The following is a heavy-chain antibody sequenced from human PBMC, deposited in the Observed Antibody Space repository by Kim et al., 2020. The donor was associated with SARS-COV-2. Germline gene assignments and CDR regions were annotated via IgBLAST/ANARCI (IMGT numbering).Heavy chain of an antibody. Sequence: SETLSLTCTVSGGSISSSSYYWGWIRQPPGKGLEWIGSIYYSGSTYYNPSLKSRVTISVDTSKNQFSLKLSSVTAADTAVYYCARFYDSSGYYFAPNPNQFDYWGQGTLVTVSS. J-gene: IGHJ4*02. CDR1: GGSISSSSYY. V-gene: IGHV4-39*01. CDR2: IYYSGST. D-gene: IGHD3-22*01. CDR3: ARFYDSSGYYFAPNPNQFDY.